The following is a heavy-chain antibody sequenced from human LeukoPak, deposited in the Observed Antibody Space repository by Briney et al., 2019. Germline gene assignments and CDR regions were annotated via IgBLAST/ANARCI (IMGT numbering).Heavy chain of an antibody. CDR3: ATYGIGVAALDY. CDR2: IKQDGSEK. CDR1: GFTFSNFW. V-gene: IGHV3-7*02. Sequence: GGSLRLSCAASGFTFSNFWMSWVRQAPGKGLEWVANIKQDGSEKYYVDSLKGRFTISRDNAKNSLYLQMNSLRAEDTAVYYCATYGIGVAALDYWGQGTLVTVSS. J-gene: IGHJ4*02. D-gene: IGHD6-19*01.